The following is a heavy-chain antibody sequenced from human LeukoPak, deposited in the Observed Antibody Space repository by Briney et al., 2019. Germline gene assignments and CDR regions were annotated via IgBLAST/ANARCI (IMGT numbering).Heavy chain of an antibody. CDR3: ARDIRNYDSSGYSWSGGDFDY. Sequence: ASVKVSCKASGYTFTSYDINWVRQATGQGLEWMGWMNPNSGNTGYAQKFQGRVTMTTDTSTSTAYMELRSLRSDDTAVYYCARDIRNYDSSGYSWSGGDFDYWGQGTLVTVSS. V-gene: IGHV1-8*01. CDR1: GYTFTSYD. J-gene: IGHJ4*02. CDR2: MNPNSGNT. D-gene: IGHD3-22*01.